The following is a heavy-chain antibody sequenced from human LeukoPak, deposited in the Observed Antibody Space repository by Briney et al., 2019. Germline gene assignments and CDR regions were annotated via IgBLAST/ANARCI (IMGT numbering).Heavy chain of an antibody. CDR3: ARGESYDFWSGYYATFDY. CDR1: GFTFSSYA. D-gene: IGHD3-3*01. Sequence: GRSLRLSCAASGFTFSSYAMHWVRQAPGKGLEWVAVISYDGSNKYYADSVKGRFTISRDNSKNTLYLQMNSLRAEDTAVYYCARGESYDFWSGYYATFDYWGQGTLVIVSS. CDR2: ISYDGSNK. J-gene: IGHJ4*02. V-gene: IGHV3-30*04.